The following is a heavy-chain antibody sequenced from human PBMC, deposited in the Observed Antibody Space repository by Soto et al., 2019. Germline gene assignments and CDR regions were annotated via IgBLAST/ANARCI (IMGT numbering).Heavy chain of an antibody. V-gene: IGHV4-59*01. CDR2: CYYRGTT. J-gene: IGHJ4*01. D-gene: IGHD2-21*01. Sequence: PWETLSLTCTVSGGSIGTYYWSWIRQSPGKGLEWIGYCYYRGTTNYNPSFTTRVTMSVDTPKNQFSLRLTSVTAADTAVYFCARLKRSGLPGRTYYFDYWGHGILVTVSS. CDR1: GGSIGTYY. CDR3: ARLKRSGLPGRTYYFDY.